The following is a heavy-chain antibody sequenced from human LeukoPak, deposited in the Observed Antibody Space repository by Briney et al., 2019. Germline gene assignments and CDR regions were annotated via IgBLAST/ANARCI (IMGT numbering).Heavy chain of an antibody. CDR2: ISGSGGST. Sequence: DPGGSLRLSCAASGFTFSSCAMSWVRQAPGKGLEWVSAISGSGGSTYYADSVKGRFTISRDNSKNTLYLQMNSLRAEDTAVYYCAKGLRVLRYFDLPSYDFDYWGQGTLVTVSS. D-gene: IGHD3-9*01. J-gene: IGHJ4*02. V-gene: IGHV3-23*01. CDR1: GFTFSSCA. CDR3: AKGLRVLRYFDLPSYDFDY.